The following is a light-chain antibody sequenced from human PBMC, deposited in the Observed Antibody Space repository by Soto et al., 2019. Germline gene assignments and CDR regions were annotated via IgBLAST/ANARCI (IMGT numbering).Light chain of an antibody. CDR3: QQRSHWPT. Sequence: IVLPQSPATLSLSPGERATLSCRASQSVSSHLAWYQQKPGQSPRLLIYDASKRATGIPARFSGSGSGTDFTLTISSLEPEDFAFYFCQQRSHWPTFGQGTKVDIK. V-gene: IGKV3-11*01. J-gene: IGKJ1*01. CDR2: DAS. CDR1: QSVSSH.